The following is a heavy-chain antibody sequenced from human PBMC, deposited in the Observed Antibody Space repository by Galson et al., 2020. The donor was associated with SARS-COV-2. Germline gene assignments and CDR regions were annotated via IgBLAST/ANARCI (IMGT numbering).Heavy chain of an antibody. CDR3: ARDYTGSGYEVYYFDY. CDR2: ISYDGSNK. V-gene: IGHV3-30-3*01. CDR1: GFTFSSYA. J-gene: IGHJ4*02. Sequence: GGSLRLSCAASGFTFSSYAMHWVRQAPGKGLEWVAVISYDGSNKYYADSVKGRFTISRDNSKNTLYLQMNSLRAEDTAVYYCARDYTGSGYEVYYFDYWGQGTLVTVSS. D-gene: IGHD3-22*01.